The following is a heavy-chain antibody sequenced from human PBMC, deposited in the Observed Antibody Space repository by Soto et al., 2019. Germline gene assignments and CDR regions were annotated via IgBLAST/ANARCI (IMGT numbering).Heavy chain of an antibody. D-gene: IGHD2-8*01. J-gene: IGHJ4*02. Sequence: EVQLLESGGDLVQPGGSLRLSCAASGFTISNIWMHWVRQVPGKGLVSVSRIKRDGSTTDYADSVKGRFTVSRDNAKNTLYLQMHSLRAEDTAVYYCASGLIMGTKYWGPGTLVTVSS. CDR2: IKRDGSTT. CDR3: ASGLIMGTKY. CDR1: GFTISNIW. V-gene: IGHV3-74*01.